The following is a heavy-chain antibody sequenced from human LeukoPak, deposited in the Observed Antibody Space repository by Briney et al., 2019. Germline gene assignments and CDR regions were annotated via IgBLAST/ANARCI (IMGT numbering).Heavy chain of an antibody. CDR1: GGTFSSYA. CDR3: ARMYYYGSGSYSNSAHFDY. D-gene: IGHD3-10*01. Sequence: SVKVSCKASGGTFSSYAISWVRQAPGQGLEWMGGIIPTFGTANYAQKFQGRVTIATDESTSTAYMELSSLRSEDTAVYYCARMYYYGSGSYSNSAHFDYWGQGTLVTVSS. CDR2: IIPTFGTA. V-gene: IGHV1-69*05. J-gene: IGHJ4*02.